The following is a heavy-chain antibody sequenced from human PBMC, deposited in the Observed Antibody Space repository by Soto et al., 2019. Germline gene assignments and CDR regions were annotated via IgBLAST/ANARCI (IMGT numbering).Heavy chain of an antibody. D-gene: IGHD5-12*01. J-gene: IGHJ6*04. CDR2: ISFDGSNK. Sequence: QMQLVESGGGAVQPGRSLRLSCAASGFTFSYYPMHWVRQAPGKGLEWVAVISFDGSNKYYADSVKGRFTISRDNSKNTLYLQMKSLRGEDTAVYYWARVPVDMVAILYIYPLDAREPLSDVDVWGKGTTVTVSS. CDR3: ARVPVDMVAILYIYPLDAREPLSDVDV. V-gene: IGHV3-30*04. CDR1: GFTFSYYP.